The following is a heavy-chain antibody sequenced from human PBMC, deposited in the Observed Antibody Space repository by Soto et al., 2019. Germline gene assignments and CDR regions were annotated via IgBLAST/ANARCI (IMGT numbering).Heavy chain of an antibody. CDR3: AKDLFAGITTAATN. CDR1: GFTFSSYA. CDR2: ISGSGEST. V-gene: IGHV3-23*01. J-gene: IGHJ4*02. Sequence: EVQLLESGGGLVQQGGSLRLSCAASGFTFSSYAVTWVRQAPGKGLEWVSGISGSGESTYYADSVEGRFTISRDNSKNTLYLQMSGLRAEDTAVYYCAKDLFAGITTAATNWGQGTLVTVSS. D-gene: IGHD6-13*01.